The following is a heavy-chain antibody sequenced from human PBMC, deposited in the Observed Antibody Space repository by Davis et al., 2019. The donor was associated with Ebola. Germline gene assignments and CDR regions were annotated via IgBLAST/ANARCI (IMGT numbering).Heavy chain of an antibody. Sequence: PSETLSLTCTVSGGSVSSGSYYWSWIRQPPGKGLEWIGYIYYSGSTNYNPSLKSRVTISVDTSKNQFSLKLSSVTAADTAVYYCASRAVDCSSTSCYSYWFDPWGQGTLVTVSS. J-gene: IGHJ5*02. CDR2: IYYSGST. V-gene: IGHV4-61*01. CDR3: ASRAVDCSSTSCYSYWFDP. D-gene: IGHD2-2*01. CDR1: GGSVSSGSYY.